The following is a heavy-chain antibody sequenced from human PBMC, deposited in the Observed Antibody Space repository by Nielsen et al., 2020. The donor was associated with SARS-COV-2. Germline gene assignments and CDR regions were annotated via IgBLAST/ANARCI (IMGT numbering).Heavy chain of an antibody. CDR3: ARGTGDFWSGYVSYYYYYGMDV. Sequence: GESLKISCAASGFTFSSYWMSWVRQAPGKGLEWVANIKQDGSEKYYVDSVKGRFTISRDNAKNSLYLQMNSLRAEDTAVYYCARGTGDFWSGYVSYYYYYGMDVWGQGTTVTVSS. V-gene: IGHV3-7*05. D-gene: IGHD3-3*01. CDR1: GFTFSSYW. J-gene: IGHJ6*02. CDR2: IKQDGSEK.